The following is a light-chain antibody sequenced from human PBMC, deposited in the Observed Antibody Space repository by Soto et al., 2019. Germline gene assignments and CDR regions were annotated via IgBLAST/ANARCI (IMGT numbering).Light chain of an antibody. V-gene: IGKV4-1*01. CDR1: QSVLTSSNNKNY. Sequence: DILMTQSPDSLAVSLGERATINCKSSQSVLTSSNNKNYLAWYQQKPGQPPKLLISWASTRESGVPDRFSGSGSGTDFTLTISSLQADDVAVYYCQQYYTTPQTFGQGTKVEIK. CDR3: QQYYTTPQT. J-gene: IGKJ1*01. CDR2: WAS.